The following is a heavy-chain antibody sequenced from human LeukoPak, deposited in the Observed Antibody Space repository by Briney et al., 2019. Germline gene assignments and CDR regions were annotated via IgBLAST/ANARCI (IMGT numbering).Heavy chain of an antibody. CDR2: MNPNSGNT. CDR3: ARGRGCSSTSCLNLCDP. D-gene: IGHD2-2*01. J-gene: IGHJ5*02. V-gene: IGHV1-8*01. Sequence: GASVKVSCKASGYTFTSYDINWVRQATGQGLEWMGWMNPNSGNTGYAQKFQGRVTMTRSTSISTAYMELSSLRSEDTAVYYCARGRGCSSTSCLNLCDPWGQGTLVTVSS. CDR1: GYTFTSYD.